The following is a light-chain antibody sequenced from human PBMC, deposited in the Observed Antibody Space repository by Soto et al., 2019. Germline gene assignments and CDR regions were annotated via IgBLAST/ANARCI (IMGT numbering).Light chain of an antibody. CDR1: QSISSW. Sequence: DIQMTQSPSTLSASVGDRVTITCRASQSISSWLAWYQQKPAKAPKLLIYDASSLESGVPSRVSGSGSGTEFTLTISSLQPDEFATYDCEKYNSYPYTFGQRTKLEIK. V-gene: IGKV1-5*01. J-gene: IGKJ2*01. CDR3: EKYNSYPYT. CDR2: DAS.